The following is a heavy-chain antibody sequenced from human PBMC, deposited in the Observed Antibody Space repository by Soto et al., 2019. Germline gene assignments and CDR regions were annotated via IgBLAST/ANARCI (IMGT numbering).Heavy chain of an antibody. CDR2: IWHDGSKK. J-gene: IGHJ6*04. CDR1: GYSFSSHG. Sequence: QVQLVESGGGVVQPGRSLRLSCAAAGYSFSSHGMHWVRQAPGKGLEWLAVIWHDGSKKCYADSVKGRFIVSRDDSKTTFHLERNSQESEDPAVYYCASDPDSSMYVWGKGTTVTVS. CDR3: ASDPDSSMYV. V-gene: IGHV3-33*01.